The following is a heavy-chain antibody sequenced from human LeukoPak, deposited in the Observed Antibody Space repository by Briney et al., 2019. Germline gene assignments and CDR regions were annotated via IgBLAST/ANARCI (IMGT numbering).Heavy chain of an antibody. Sequence: SETLFLTCTVSGASITTYYWSWIRQPPGKGLEYIGQIHSSGSANYNPSLKSRVAMSLDASKNQFSLTVSSVTAADTAIYYCARDILDVGATHYFDYWGQGSLLTVSS. CDR1: GASITTYY. D-gene: IGHD1-26*01. V-gene: IGHV4-59*01. J-gene: IGHJ4*02. CDR2: IHSSGSA. CDR3: ARDILDVGATHYFDY.